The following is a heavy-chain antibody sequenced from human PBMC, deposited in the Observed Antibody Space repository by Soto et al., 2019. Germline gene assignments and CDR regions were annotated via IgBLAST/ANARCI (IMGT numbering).Heavy chain of an antibody. D-gene: IGHD6-13*01. J-gene: IGHJ6*04. V-gene: IGHV4-31*03. Sequence: SETLSLTCTVSGVSISSGGYYWSWIRQHPGKGLEWIGYIYDSGSTYYNPSLKSRVTISIDTSKNQFSLKLSSVTTADTAVFYCARGFSSWYPDVWGRGTTVTVSS. CDR1: GVSISSGGYY. CDR2: IYDSGST. CDR3: ARGFSSWYPDV.